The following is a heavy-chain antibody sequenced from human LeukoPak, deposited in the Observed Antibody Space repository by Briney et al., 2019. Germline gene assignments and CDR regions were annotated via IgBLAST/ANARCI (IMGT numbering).Heavy chain of an antibody. V-gene: IGHV1-18*01. CDR3: ARVGYYGSGSYLYFDY. J-gene: IGHJ4*02. D-gene: IGHD3-10*01. CDR1: GYTFTSYG. CDR2: ISSYNGNT. Sequence: ASVKVSCKASGYTFTSYGISWVRQAPGQGLEWMGWISSYNGNTNYAQKLQGRVTMTTDTSTSTDYMELRSLRSDDTAVYYCARVGYYGSGSYLYFDYWGQGTLVTVSS.